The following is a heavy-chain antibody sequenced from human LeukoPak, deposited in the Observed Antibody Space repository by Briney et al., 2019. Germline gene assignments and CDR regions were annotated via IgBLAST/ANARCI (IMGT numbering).Heavy chain of an antibody. CDR2: INPNSGGT. CDR3: ARQPSTAMVGYYFDY. V-gene: IGHV1-2*02. Sequence: GASVKVSCKASGYTFTGYYMHWVRQAPGQGLEWMGWINPNSGGTNYAQKFQGRVTMTRDTSISTAYMELSRLRSDDTAVYYCARQPSTAMVGYYFDYWGQGTLVTVSS. J-gene: IGHJ4*02. D-gene: IGHD5-18*01. CDR1: GYTFTGYY.